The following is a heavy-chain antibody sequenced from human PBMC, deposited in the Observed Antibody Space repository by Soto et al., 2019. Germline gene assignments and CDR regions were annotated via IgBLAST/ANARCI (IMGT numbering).Heavy chain of an antibody. CDR2: ISGSGGST. V-gene: IGHV3-23*01. CDR3: AKVLPDIVVVVAATRVDDAFDI. D-gene: IGHD2-15*01. CDR1: GFTFSSYA. J-gene: IGHJ3*02. Sequence: EVQLLESGGGLVQPGGSLRLSCAASGFTFSSYAMSWVRQAPGKGLEWVSAISGSGGSTYYADSVKGRFTISRDNSKNTLYLQMNSLRAEDTAVYYCAKVLPDIVVVVAATRVDDAFDIWGQGTMVTVSS.